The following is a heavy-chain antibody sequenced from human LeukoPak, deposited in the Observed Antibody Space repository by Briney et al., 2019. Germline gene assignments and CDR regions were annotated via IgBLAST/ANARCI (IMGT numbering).Heavy chain of an antibody. D-gene: IGHD3-22*01. CDR3: ARGSTRNFYDSSAGFDF. V-gene: IGHV4-59*01. Sequence: SETLFLTCTVSVDSISPFCWMCIPQPPGEALEWIGNIYYSGNTSYNPSLKSLLTISLDIYKHHFSLEQTPVTAAHTALYYCARGSTRNFYDSSAGFDFWGQGTLLTVSS. J-gene: IGHJ4*02. CDR2: IYYSGNT. CDR1: VDSISPFC.